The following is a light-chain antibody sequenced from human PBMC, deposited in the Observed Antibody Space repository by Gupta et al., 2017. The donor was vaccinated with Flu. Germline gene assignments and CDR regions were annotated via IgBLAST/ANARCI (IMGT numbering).Light chain of an antibody. V-gene: IGLV1-51*02. Sequence: QSVLTQPPSVSAAPGQQVTISCSGSSSNIGNNYVSWYQQFPGTAPKLLIYENNKRPSGIPDRFSGSKSGTSATLSITGLQTGDEADYYCGTWDSNLKGVFGGGTKVTVL. J-gene: IGLJ3*02. CDR3: GTWDSNLKGV. CDR2: ENN. CDR1: SSNIGNNY.